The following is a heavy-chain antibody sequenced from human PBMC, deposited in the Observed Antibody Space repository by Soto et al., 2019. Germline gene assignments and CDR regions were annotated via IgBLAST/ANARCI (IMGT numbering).Heavy chain of an antibody. CDR2: ISYDGSNK. Sequence: QVQLVESGGGVVQPGRSLRLSCAASGFTFSSYAMHWVRQGPGKGLEWVAVISYDGSNKYYADSAKGRFTISRDNSKNTLYLQMSSLRAEDTDVYYCARDYSRDYNSPWVWGQGTLVTVSS. CDR3: ARDYSRDYNSPWV. CDR1: GFTFSSYA. J-gene: IGHJ4*02. D-gene: IGHD3-22*01. V-gene: IGHV3-30-3*01.